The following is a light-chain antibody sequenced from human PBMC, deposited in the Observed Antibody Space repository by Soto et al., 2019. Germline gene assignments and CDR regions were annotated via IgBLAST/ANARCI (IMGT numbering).Light chain of an antibody. J-gene: IGLJ1*01. CDR3: SSYTSSSTLSTYV. CDR2: DVS. CDR1: SSDVGGYNY. V-gene: IGLV2-14*03. Sequence: QSVLTQPASVSGSPGQSITISCTGTSSDVGGYNYVSWYQHHPGKAPKLMIYDVSNRPSGVSNRFSGSKSGNTASLIISGLQAEDDADYYCSSYTSSSTLSTYVFGTG.